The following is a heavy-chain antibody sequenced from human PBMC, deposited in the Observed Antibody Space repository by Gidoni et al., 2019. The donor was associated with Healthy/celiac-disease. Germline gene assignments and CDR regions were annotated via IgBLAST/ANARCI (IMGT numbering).Heavy chain of an antibody. V-gene: IGHV3-13*01. CDR3: ARAKVPPRLRLGELSVAFDI. D-gene: IGHD3-16*02. CDR2: IRTAGDT. CDR1: GFTFSSYD. Sequence: EVQLVESGGGLVQPGGSLRLSCAASGFTFSSYDMPWVRQATGKGLEWVSAIRTAGDTYYPGSVKGRFTISRENAKNSLYLQMNSLRAGDTAVYYCARAKVPPRLRLGELSVAFDIWGQGTMVTVSS. J-gene: IGHJ3*02.